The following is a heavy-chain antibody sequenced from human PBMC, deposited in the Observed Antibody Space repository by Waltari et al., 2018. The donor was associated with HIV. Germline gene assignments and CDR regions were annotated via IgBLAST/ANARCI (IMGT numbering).Heavy chain of an antibody. CDR3: APGRGWFDP. CDR1: GFSFTTYW. Sequence: EVPLVESGGGLVQPGGSVRLSCGASGFSFTTYWMHWVRQAPGKGLMWLSRINSDGSSTNYADSVKGRFTISRDNAKNTLYLQMNSLRGEDTAVYYCAPGRGWFDPWGQGTLVTVSS. CDR2: INSDGSST. D-gene: IGHD3-10*01. J-gene: IGHJ5*02. V-gene: IGHV3-74*01.